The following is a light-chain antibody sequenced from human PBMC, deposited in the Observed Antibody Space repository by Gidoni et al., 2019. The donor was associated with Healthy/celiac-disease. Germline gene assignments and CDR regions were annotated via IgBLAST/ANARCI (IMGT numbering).Light chain of an antibody. V-gene: IGLV3-21*02. CDR3: QVWDSSSDPWV. Sequence: SSVRTPPPSRSVAPGQTARITCGGNNIGSKRVHWYQQKPGQAPVLVVYDDSDRPSGIPERFSGSNSGNTATLTISRVEAGDEADYYCQVWDSSSDPWVFGGGTKLTVL. J-gene: IGLJ3*02. CDR1: NIGSKR. CDR2: DDS.